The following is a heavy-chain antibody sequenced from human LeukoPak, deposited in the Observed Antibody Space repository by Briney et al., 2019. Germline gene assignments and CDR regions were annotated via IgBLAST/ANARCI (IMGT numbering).Heavy chain of an antibody. CDR1: GYSFTGFY. V-gene: IGHV1-2*02. Sequence: ASVRVSCKASGYSFTGFYMHWVRQAPGQGLEWMGWINPNNGGTEYAHNFQGRVTMTRDTSVSTAYMELSGLRFDDTAVYYCARDHHRQTPISSDPWGQGTLVTVSS. J-gene: IGHJ5*02. D-gene: IGHD6-6*01. CDR3: ARDHHRQTPISSDP. CDR2: INPNNGGT.